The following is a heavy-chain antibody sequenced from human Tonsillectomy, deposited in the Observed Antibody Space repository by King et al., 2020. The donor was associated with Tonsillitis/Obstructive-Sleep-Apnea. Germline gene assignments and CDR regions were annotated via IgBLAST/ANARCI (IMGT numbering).Heavy chain of an antibody. CDR3: ARDRGGSYSNGDY. D-gene: IGHD1-26*01. V-gene: IGHV3-48*02. CDR2: ISSSSRTI. CDR1: GFTFSSYS. Sequence: VQLVESGGGLVQPGGSLRVSCAASGFTFSSYSMNWVRQAPGKGLEWVSYISSSSRTIYYADSVKGRFTISRDNAKDSLYLQMNSLRDEETAVYYCARDRGGSYSNGDYWGQGTLVTVSS. J-gene: IGHJ4*02.